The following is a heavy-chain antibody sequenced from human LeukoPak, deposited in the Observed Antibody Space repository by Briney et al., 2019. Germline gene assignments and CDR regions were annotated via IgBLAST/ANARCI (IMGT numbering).Heavy chain of an antibody. CDR1: GFTFSGYS. J-gene: IGHJ6*03. Sequence: GGSLRLSCAASGFTFSGYSMNWVRQAPGKGLEWVSSISSSSSYIYYADSVKGRFTISRDNAKNSLYLQMNSLRAEDTAVYYCARDQVGYCSSISCPDYYYYMDVWGKGTTVTVSS. D-gene: IGHD2-2*01. V-gene: IGHV3-21*01. CDR3: ARDQVGYCSSISCPDYYYYMDV. CDR2: ISSSSSYI.